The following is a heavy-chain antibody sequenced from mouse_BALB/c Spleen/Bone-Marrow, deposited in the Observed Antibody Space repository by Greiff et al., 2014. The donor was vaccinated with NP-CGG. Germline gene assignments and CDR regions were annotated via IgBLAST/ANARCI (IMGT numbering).Heavy chain of an antibody. V-gene: IGHV1S81*02. CDR1: GYTFTSFY. J-gene: IGHJ2*01. CDR3: TRGSYGSSQYYFDY. D-gene: IGHD1-1*01. CDR2: INPSNGGT. Sequence: VKLMESGAELVKPGASVKLSCKASGYTFTSFYMYWVKQRPGQGLEWIGGINPSNGGTNFNEKFKSKATLTLDKSSSTAYTQLSSLTSEDSAVYYCTRGSYGSSQYYFDYWGQGTTLTVSS.